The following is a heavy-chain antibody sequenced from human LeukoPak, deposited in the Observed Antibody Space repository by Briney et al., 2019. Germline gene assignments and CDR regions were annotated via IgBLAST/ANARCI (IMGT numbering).Heavy chain of an antibody. CDR2: ISGSGGST. D-gene: IGHD2-15*01. CDR3: AKDVGRNPYYFDY. J-gene: IGHJ4*02. Sequence: QPGGSLRLSCAASGFTFSSYAMSWVRQAPGKGLEWVSAISGSGGSTYYADSVKGRFTISRDNSKNTLYLQMSSLRAEDTAVYYCAKDVGRNPYYFDYWGQGTLVTVSS. V-gene: IGHV3-23*01. CDR1: GFTFSSYA.